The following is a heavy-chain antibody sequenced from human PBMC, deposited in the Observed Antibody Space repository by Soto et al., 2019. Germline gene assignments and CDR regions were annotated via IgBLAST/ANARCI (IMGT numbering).Heavy chain of an antibody. CDR2: IYYSGST. D-gene: IGHD3-3*01. J-gene: IGHJ6*02. V-gene: IGHV4-59*01. Sequence: KPSETLSLTCTVSGGSISSYYWSWIRQPPGKGLEWIGYIYYSGSTNYNPSLKSRVTISVDTSKNQFSLKLSSVTAADTAVYYCARESYDFWSGYYSGAHYGMDVWGQGTTVTVSS. CDR1: GGSISSYY. CDR3: ARESYDFWSGYYSGAHYGMDV.